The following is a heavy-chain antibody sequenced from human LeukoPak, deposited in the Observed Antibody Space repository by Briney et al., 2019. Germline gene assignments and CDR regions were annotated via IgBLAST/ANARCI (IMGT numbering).Heavy chain of an antibody. D-gene: IGHD4-17*01. V-gene: IGHV1-46*01. CDR2: INPSGGST. CDR3: ARAMTTVTRGWFDP. CDR1: GYTFTSHH. Sequence: ASVKVSCKASGYTFTSHHMHWVRQAPGQGLEWMGIINPSGGSTNYAQKFQGRVTMTRDTSISTAYMQLSRLRYDDTAVYYCARAMTTVTRGWFDPWGQGTLVTVSS. J-gene: IGHJ5*02.